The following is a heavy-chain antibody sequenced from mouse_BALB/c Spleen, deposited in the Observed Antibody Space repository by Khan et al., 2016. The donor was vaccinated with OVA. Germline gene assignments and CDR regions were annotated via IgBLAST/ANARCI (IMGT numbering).Heavy chain of an antibody. Sequence: EVELVESGGGLVQPGRSQKLSCAASGFTFNSYGMHWVRQAPEKGLEWVAYISGDSNTIYYADTMKGRFTISRDNPKNTLFLQMTSLMSEDTAMYYCATSYFYGYYFDYWGPGTTLTVS. D-gene: IGHD1-1*01. V-gene: IGHV5-17*02. J-gene: IGHJ2*01. CDR3: ATSYFYGYYFDY. CDR2: ISGDSNTI. CDR1: GFTFNSYG.